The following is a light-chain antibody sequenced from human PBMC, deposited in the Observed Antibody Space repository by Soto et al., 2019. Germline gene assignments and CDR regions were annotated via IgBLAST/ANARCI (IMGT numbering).Light chain of an antibody. CDR3: QQLFNSTIT. CDR2: AAS. Sequence: DIQITQSPSSLSASVGDRVTIPCRASQGISNYLAWYQQKPGKVPKLLIYAASTLQSGVPSRVSGSGSGTEFSLTITSLQPADFETYYCQQLFNSTITFGQGTRLEIK. J-gene: IGKJ5*01. V-gene: IGKV1-27*01. CDR1: QGISNY.